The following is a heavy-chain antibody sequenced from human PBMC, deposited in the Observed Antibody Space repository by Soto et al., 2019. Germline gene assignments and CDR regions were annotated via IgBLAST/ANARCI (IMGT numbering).Heavy chain of an antibody. CDR3: ARDRPGYSYGLDY. Sequence: EVQLVESGGGLVQPGGSLRLSCAASGFTFSSYSMNWVRQAPGKGLEWVSYISSSSRTIYYADSVKGRFTVSRDNAKNSLSLQMNSLRAEDTAVYYCARDRPGYSYGLDYWGQGTLVTVSS. J-gene: IGHJ4*02. V-gene: IGHV3-48*01. D-gene: IGHD5-18*01. CDR1: GFTFSSYS. CDR2: ISSSSRTI.